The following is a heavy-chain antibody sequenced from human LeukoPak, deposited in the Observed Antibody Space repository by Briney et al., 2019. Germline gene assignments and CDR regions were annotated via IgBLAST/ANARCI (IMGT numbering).Heavy chain of an antibody. CDR1: GGTFSSYA. J-gene: IGHJ6*02. CDR3: AIDSRMGYCSSTSCYHTYYYYGMDV. Sequence: GASVTVSCTASGGTFSSYAISWVRQAPGQGLEWMGRIIPIFGIANYAQKFQGRVTITADKSTSTAYMELSSLRSEDTAVYYCAIDSRMGYCSSTSCYHTYYYYGMDVWGQGTTVTVSS. D-gene: IGHD2-2*01. V-gene: IGHV1-69*04. CDR2: IIPIFGIA.